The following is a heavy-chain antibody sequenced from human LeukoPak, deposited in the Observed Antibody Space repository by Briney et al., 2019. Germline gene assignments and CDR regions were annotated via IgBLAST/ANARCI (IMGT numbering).Heavy chain of an antibody. CDR3: ARYVGATLGIYY. CDR2: INPNSGGT. J-gene: IGHJ4*02. CDR1: GYTFTGYY. D-gene: IGHD1-26*01. V-gene: IGHV1-2*02. Sequence: ASVKVSCMASGYTFTGYYMHWVRQAPGQGLEWMGWINPNSGGTNYAQKFQGRVTMTRDTSISTAYMELSRLRSDDTAVYYCARYVGATLGIYYWGQGTLVTVSS.